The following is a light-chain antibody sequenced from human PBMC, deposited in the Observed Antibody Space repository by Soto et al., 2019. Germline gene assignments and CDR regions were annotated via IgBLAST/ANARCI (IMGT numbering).Light chain of an antibody. J-gene: IGLJ1*01. CDR2: EVN. CDR1: SRDIGGYDF. V-gene: IGLV2-8*01. Sequence: QSVLTQPPSASGSPGQSVTISCTGTSRDIGGYDFVSWYQQYPGKAPQLIISEVNQRPSGVPDRFSGSKSGNTASLTISGLQSEDEADYYCLAYAGRTTPVFGTGTKVTVL. CDR3: LAYAGRTTPV.